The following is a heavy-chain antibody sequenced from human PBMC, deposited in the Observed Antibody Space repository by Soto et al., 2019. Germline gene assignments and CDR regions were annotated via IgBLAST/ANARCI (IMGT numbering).Heavy chain of an antibody. D-gene: IGHD6-6*01. V-gene: IGHV3-64D*06. J-gene: IGHJ4*02. CDR2: ISSNGGST. CDR1: GFTFSSYA. Sequence: GGSLRLSCSASGFTFSSYAMHWVRQAPGKGLEYVSAISSNGGSTYYADSVKGRFTISRDNSKNTLYLQMSSLTPEDTAVYYCVKGPYISSTHYFDYWGRGTLVTVSS. CDR3: VKGPYISSTHYFDY.